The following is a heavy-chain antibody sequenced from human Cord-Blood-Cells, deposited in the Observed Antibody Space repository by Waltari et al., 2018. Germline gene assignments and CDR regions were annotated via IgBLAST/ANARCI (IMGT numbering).Heavy chain of an antibody. Sequence: QVQLQQWGAGLLKPSETLSLTCAAYGWSFSGYYCIWIRPPPGKGLEWIGEINHSGSTNYNPSLKSRVTISVDTSKNQFSLKLSSVTAADTAVYYCARGGLSSSWYFDYWGQGTLVTVSS. CDR2: INHSGST. CDR3: ARGGLSSSWYFDY. V-gene: IGHV4-34*01. CDR1: GWSFSGYY. D-gene: IGHD6-13*01. J-gene: IGHJ4*02.